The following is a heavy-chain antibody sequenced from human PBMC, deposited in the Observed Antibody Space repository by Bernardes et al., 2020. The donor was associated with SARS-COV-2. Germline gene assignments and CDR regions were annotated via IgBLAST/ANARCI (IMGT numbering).Heavy chain of an antibody. CDR3: ARDPNGSGWIGWAFDI. D-gene: IGHD6-19*01. J-gene: IGHJ3*02. Sequence: GGSLRLSCTASGFTFSNFALSWVRQAPGEGLEWVSIISANGRSAYYADSVKGRFAISRDNSKNTLYLQMNSLRAEDTAVYYCARDPNGSGWIGWAFDIWGQGTMVTVSS. CDR2: ISANGRSA. CDR1: GFTFSNFA. V-gene: IGHV3-23*01.